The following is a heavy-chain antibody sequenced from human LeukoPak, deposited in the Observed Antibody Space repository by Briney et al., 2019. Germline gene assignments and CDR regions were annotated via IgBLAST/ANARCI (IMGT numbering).Heavy chain of an antibody. CDR3: ARGGDSSSWYVDY. D-gene: IGHD6-13*01. J-gene: IGHJ4*02. CDR1: GFTVSSNY. CDR2: IYSGGST. V-gene: IGHV3-53*04. Sequence: GGSLRLSCAASGFTVSSNYMSWVRQAPGKGLEWVSVIYSGGSTYYADSVKGRFTISRHNSKNTLYLQMNSLRAEDTAVYYCARGGDSSSWYVDYWGQGTLVTVSS.